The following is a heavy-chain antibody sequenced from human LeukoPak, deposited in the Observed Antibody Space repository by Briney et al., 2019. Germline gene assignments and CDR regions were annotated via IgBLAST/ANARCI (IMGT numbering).Heavy chain of an antibody. V-gene: IGHV3-23*01. J-gene: IGHJ4*02. Sequence: PGGSLRLSCAASGFTFSSYAMSWVRQAPGKGLEWVSAISGSGGSTYYADSVKGRFTISRDNSKDTLYLQMNSLRAEDAAVYYCPKDRPNYYDSSGHYYRQNGDYWGQGTLVTVSS. D-gene: IGHD3-22*01. CDR1: GFTFSSYA. CDR3: PKDRPNYYDSSGHYYRQNGDY. CDR2: ISGSGGST.